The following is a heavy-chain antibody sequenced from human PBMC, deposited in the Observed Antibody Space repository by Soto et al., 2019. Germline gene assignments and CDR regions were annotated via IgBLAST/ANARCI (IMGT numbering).Heavy chain of an antibody. J-gene: IGHJ6*02. CDR3: ARTTPTPGGGSGWYGYYGMDV. Sequence: EVQLVESGGGLVQPGGSLRLSCAASGFTVSSNYMSWVRQAPGKGLEWVSVIYSGGSTYYADSVKGRFTISRHNSKNTLYLQMNSLRAEDTAVYYCARTTPTPGGGSGWYGYYGMDVWGQGTTVTVSS. V-gene: IGHV3-53*04. D-gene: IGHD6-19*01. CDR2: IYSGGST. CDR1: GFTVSSNY.